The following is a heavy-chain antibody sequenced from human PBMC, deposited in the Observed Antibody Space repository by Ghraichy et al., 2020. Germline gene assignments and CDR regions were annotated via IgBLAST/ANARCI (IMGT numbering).Heavy chain of an antibody. CDR3: ARVSTSVGYDLWSGFNWFHP. J-gene: IGHJ5*02. D-gene: IGHD3-3*01. CDR1: GGSISSSNW. CDR2: IYHSGST. V-gene: IGHV4-4*02. Sequence: SETLSLTCAASGGSISSSNWWSCVRQPPGKGLEWIGEIYHSGSTNYNPSLKSRVTISVDKSKNQFSLKLSSVTAADTAVYYCARVSTSVGYDLWSGFNWFHPLGQGPLPTV.